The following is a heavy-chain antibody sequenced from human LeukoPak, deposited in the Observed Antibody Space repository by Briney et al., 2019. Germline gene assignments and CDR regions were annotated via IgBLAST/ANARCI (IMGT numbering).Heavy chain of an antibody. Sequence: KTSETLSLTCGVSGGSFRGFYWSWIRQTPGKGLEWIGDIIHTGRTNYNPSLRSRVTISLDTSKNQFSLKMSSVTAADTTLFYCARHRGGSSPSVFDSWGQGTLVTVSS. J-gene: IGHJ4*02. CDR2: IIHTGRT. D-gene: IGHD2-15*01. V-gene: IGHV4-34*12. CDR3: ARHRGGSSPSVFDS. CDR1: GGSFRGFY.